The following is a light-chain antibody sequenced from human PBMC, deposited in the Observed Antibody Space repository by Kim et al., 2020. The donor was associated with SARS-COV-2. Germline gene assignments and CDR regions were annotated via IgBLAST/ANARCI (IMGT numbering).Light chain of an antibody. V-gene: IGKV3-11*01. J-gene: IGKJ2*01. Sequence: EIVLTQSPATLPLSPGERATLSCRASQSVSSYLAWYQQKPGQAPRLLIYDSSNRATGIPARFSGSGSGTDFTLTISSLEPEDFAVYYCQQRSKWYTFGQGTKLEI. CDR2: DSS. CDR1: QSVSSY. CDR3: QQRSKWYT.